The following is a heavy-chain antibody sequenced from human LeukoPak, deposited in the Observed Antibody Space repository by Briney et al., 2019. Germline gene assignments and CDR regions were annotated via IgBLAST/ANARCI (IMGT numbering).Heavy chain of an antibody. D-gene: IGHD6-13*01. J-gene: IGHJ4*02. CDR1: GFTVSSNY. V-gene: IGHV3-66*01. CDR3: ASRIAAAGHIFDY. CDR2: IYSGGST. Sequence: GGSLRLSCAASGFTVSSNYMSWVRQAPGKGLEWVSVIYSGGSTYYADSVKGRFTISRDNSKNTLYLQMNSLRAEDTAVYYCASRIAAAGHIFDYWGQGTLVTVSS.